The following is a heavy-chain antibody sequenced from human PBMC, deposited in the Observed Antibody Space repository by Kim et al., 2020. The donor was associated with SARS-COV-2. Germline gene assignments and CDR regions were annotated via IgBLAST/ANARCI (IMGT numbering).Heavy chain of an antibody. J-gene: IGHJ2*01. Sequence: GSLRLSCAASGFPFSSYAMHWVRQAPGKGLEWVAVISYDGSNKYYADSVKGRFTISRDNSKNTLYLQMNSLRAEDTAVYYCARVGSHDYGERSSYWYFDLWGRGTLVTVSS. CDR2: ISYDGSNK. CDR3: ARVGSHDYGERSSYWYFDL. D-gene: IGHD4-17*01. CDR1: GFPFSSYA. V-gene: IGHV3-30*04.